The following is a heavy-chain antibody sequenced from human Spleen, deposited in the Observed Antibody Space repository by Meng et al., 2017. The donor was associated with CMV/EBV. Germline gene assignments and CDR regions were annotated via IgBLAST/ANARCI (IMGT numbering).Heavy chain of an antibody. Sequence: GLTCSRYGMSWVRQAQGKGLEWVSAISGSGGSTYSADSVKGRFTISRDNSKNTLYLQMNSLRAEDTAVYYCAKALGTAAGKIWFDPWGQGTLVTVSS. CDR3: AKALGTAAGKIWFDP. V-gene: IGHV3-23*01. D-gene: IGHD6-13*01. J-gene: IGHJ5*02. CDR1: GLTCSRYG. CDR2: ISGSGGST.